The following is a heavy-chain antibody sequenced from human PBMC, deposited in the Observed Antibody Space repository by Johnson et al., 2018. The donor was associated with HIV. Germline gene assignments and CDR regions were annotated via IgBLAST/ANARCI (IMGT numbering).Heavy chain of an antibody. CDR2: SGSGGST. J-gene: IGHJ3*02. V-gene: IGHV3-66*01. Sequence: EVQLVESGGGLVQPGGSLRLSCAASGFTVSSNYMSWVCQAPGKGLEWVSAISGSGGSTYYADSVKGQFTISRDNSKNTLYLQMNSLRAEDTAMYYCAREGVGTTCPFDIWGQGTRVTVSS. D-gene: IGHD1-26*01. CDR3: AREGVGTTCPFDI. CDR1: GFTVSSNY.